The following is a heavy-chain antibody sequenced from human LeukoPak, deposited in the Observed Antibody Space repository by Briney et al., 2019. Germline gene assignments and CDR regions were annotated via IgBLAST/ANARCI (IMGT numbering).Heavy chain of an antibody. J-gene: IGHJ4*02. D-gene: IGHD3-10*01. CDR1: GYTFTSYA. CDR2: INTNTGNP. V-gene: IGHV7-4-1*02. Sequence: PWASVKVSCKASGYTFTSYAMNWVRQAPGQGLEWMGWINTNTGNPTYAQGFTGRFVFSLDTSVSTAYLQISSLKAEDTAVYYCARDHRSMVRGGGDYWGQGTLVTVSS. CDR3: ARDHRSMVRGGGDY.